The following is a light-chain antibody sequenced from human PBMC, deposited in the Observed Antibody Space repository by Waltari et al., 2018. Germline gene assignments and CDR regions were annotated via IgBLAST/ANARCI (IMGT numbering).Light chain of an antibody. J-gene: IGKJ2*01. Sequence: EIVMTQSPATLSVSPGERATLSCRASQSVSSNLAWYQQKPGQAPRLLIYGASNRDTGIPARFSGSGSGTEFTLTISSLQSEDFAVYYCQQYNNWPYTFGQGTKLEIK. CDR3: QQYNNWPYT. CDR1: QSVSSN. CDR2: GAS. V-gene: IGKV3-15*01.